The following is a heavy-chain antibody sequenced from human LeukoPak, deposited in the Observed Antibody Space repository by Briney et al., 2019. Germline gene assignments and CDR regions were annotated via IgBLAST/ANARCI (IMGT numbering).Heavy chain of an antibody. CDR1: GFTFSNAW. V-gene: IGHV3-21*01. CDR2: ISSSSSYI. Sequence: PGGSLRLSCAASGFTFSNAWMNWVRQAPEKGLEWVSSISSSSSYIYYADSVKGRFTISRDNAKNSLYLQMNSLRAEDTAVYYCAREETAMVFDPWGQGTLVTVSS. D-gene: IGHD3-10*01. CDR3: AREETAMVFDP. J-gene: IGHJ5*02.